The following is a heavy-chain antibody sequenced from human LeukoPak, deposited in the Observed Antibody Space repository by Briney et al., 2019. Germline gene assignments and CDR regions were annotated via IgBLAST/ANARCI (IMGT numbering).Heavy chain of an antibody. CDR1: GGSFSGYY. J-gene: IGHJ6*02. Sequence: SETLSLTCAVYGGSFSGYYWSWIRQPPGKGLEWIGEINHSGSTNYNPSLKSRVTISVDTSKNQFSLKLSSVTAADTAVYYCARSTRAPIVVVPAALSEWPDYYYYGMDVWGQGTMVTVSS. V-gene: IGHV4-34*01. CDR2: INHSGST. D-gene: IGHD2-2*01. CDR3: ARSTRAPIVVVPAALSEWPDYYYYGMDV.